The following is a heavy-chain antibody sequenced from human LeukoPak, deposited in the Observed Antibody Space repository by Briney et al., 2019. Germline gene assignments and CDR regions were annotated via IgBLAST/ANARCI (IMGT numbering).Heavy chain of an antibody. D-gene: IGHD2-2*01. J-gene: IGHJ1*01. CDR1: GYSFTSYW. Sequence: HGESLKISCKGSGYSFTSYWIGWVRQMPGKGLEWMGIIYPGDSDTRYSPSFQGQVTISADKSISTAYLQWSSLKASDTAMYYCATHPAAPEAEYSQHGGQEPLVPVPS. CDR2: IYPGDSDT. V-gene: IGHV5-51*01. CDR3: ATHPAAPEAEYSQH.